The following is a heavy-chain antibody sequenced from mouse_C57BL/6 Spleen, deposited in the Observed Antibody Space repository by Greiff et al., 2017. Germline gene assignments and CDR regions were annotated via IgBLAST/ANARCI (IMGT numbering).Heavy chain of an antibody. J-gene: IGHJ4*01. CDR2: IYPGSGNT. V-gene: IGHV1-76*01. D-gene: IGHD2-5*01. Sequence: QVQLQQSGAELVRPGASVKLSCKASGYTFTDYYINWVKQRPGQGLEWIARIYPGSGNTYYNEKFKGKATLTAEKSSSTAYMQLSSLTSEDSAVYFCARYAYYSNYDYAMDYWGQGTSVTVSS. CDR3: ARYAYYSNYDYAMDY. CDR1: GYTFTDYY.